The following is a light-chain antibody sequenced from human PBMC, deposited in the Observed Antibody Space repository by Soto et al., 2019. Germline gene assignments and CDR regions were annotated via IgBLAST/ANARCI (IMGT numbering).Light chain of an antibody. J-gene: IGLJ1*01. CDR3: CSYAGSYTYV. Sequence: LTQPRSVSGSPGQSVTISCTGTSSDVGGYNYVSWYQQHPGKAPKLMIYDVSERPSGVPDRFSGSKSGTTASLTISGLQAEDEADYYCCSYAGSYTYVFGTGTKVTVL. CDR1: SSDVGGYNY. CDR2: DVS. V-gene: IGLV2-11*01.